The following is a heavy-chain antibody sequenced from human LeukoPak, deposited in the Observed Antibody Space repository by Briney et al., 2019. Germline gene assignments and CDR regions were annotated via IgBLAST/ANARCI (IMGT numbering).Heavy chain of an antibody. J-gene: IGHJ4*02. CDR2: IRYDGSNK. V-gene: IGHV3-30*02. CDR3: AKDHSMVRGELGDY. Sequence: GGSLRLSCAASGFTFSSYGMHWVRQAPGKGLEWVAFIRYDGSNKYYADSVKGRFTISRDNSKNTLYLQMNSLRAEDTAVYYCAKDHSMVRGELGDYWGQGTLVTVSS. CDR1: GFTFSSYG. D-gene: IGHD3-10*01.